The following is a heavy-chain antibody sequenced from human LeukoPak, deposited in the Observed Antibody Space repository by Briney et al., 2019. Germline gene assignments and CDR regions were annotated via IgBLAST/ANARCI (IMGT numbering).Heavy chain of an antibody. CDR3: ARDGDYYDSSGSPHDALDI. CDR1: GFTFSANS. D-gene: IGHD3-22*01. V-gene: IGHV3-21*01. CDR2: ISSGNTYI. Sequence: GGSLRLSCATSGFTFSANSMIWVRQAPGKGLEWVSSISSGNTYIYYADSVRGRFTISRDNAKNSLYLQMNSLTAADTAVYYCARDGDYYDSSGSPHDALDIWGQGTVVTVSS. J-gene: IGHJ3*02.